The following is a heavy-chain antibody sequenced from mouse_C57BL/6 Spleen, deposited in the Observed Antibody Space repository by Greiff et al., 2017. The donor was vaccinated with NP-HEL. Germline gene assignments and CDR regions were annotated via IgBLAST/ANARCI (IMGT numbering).Heavy chain of an antibody. CDR1: GYTFTSYD. Sequence: VQLQQSGPELVKPGASVKLSCKASGYTFTSYDINWVKQRPGQGLEWIGWIYTRDGSTKYNEKLKGKATLTVDNSSSTAYMELHSLTSEDSAVYFCARFPLYYSNYVWYFDVWGTGTTVTVSS. J-gene: IGHJ1*03. CDR3: ARFPLYYSNYVWYFDV. CDR2: IYTRDGST. V-gene: IGHV1-85*01. D-gene: IGHD2-5*01.